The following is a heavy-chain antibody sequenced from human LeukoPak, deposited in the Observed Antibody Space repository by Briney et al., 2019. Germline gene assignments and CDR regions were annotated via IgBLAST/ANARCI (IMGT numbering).Heavy chain of an antibody. V-gene: IGHV3-30-3*01. CDR2: ISYDGSNK. CDR1: GFTFSSYA. D-gene: IGHD6-6*01. CDR3: ARDPSGGSSFYYYGMDV. Sequence: PGGSLRLSCAASGFTFSSYAMHWVRQAPGKGLEWMAVISYDGSNKYYADSVKGRFTISRDNSKNTLYLQMNSLRAEDTAVYYCARDPSGGSSFYYYGMDVWGQGTTVTVSS. J-gene: IGHJ6*02.